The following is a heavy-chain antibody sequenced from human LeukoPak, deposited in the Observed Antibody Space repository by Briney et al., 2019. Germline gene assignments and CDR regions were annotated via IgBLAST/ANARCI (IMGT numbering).Heavy chain of an antibody. D-gene: IGHD3-22*01. Sequence: ASVKVSCKASGYTFTSYGISWVRRAPGQGLEWMGWISAYNGNTNYAQKLQGRVTMTTDTSTSTAYMELRSLRSDDTAVYYCARDQAWGIVVVRDAFDIWGQGTMVTVSS. CDR3: ARDQAWGIVVVRDAFDI. CDR2: ISAYNGNT. CDR1: GYTFTSYG. J-gene: IGHJ3*02. V-gene: IGHV1-18*01.